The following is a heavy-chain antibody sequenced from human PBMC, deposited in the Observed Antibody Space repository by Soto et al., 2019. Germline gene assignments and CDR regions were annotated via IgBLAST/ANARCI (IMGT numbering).Heavy chain of an antibody. CDR3: AKDPDSIVSYRSCYFDI. CDR1: GFTFKNYA. D-gene: IGHD3-22*01. V-gene: IGHV3-23*01. Sequence: EAQLLESGGGLVQPGGSLRLSCVASGFTFKNYAMSWVRQAPGKGLEWISALSSSGGRIHYVASVKGRFIVSRDNLKKALFLQRNILKVADTAVYYFAKDPDSIVSYRSCYFDIWGGGTFVTVSS. J-gene: IGHJ2*01. CDR2: LSSSGGRI.